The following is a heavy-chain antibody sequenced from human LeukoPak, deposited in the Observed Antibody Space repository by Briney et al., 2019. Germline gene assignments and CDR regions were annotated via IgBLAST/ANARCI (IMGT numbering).Heavy chain of an antibody. J-gene: IGHJ5*02. CDR2: IYYSGST. D-gene: IGHD2-2*01. CDR3: ARENQLPHGWFDP. CDR1: GGSISSSSYY. Sequence: SETLSLTCTVSGGSISSSSYYWGWIRQPPGKGLEWIGSIYYSGSTYYNPSLKSRVTISVDTSKNQFSLKLSSVTAADTAVYYCARENQLPHGWFDPWGQGTLVTVSS. V-gene: IGHV4-39*07.